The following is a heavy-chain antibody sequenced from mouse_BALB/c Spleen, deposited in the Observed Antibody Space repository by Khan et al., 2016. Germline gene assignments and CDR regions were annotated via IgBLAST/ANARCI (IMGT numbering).Heavy chain of an antibody. Sequence: EVQLQESGAELVRPGALVKLSCKASGFNIKDYYMHWVKQRPEQGLEWIGWLDPENGNTIYDPKFQGKASITADTSSNTAYLQLSSLTSEDTAVYYCARSKTARAPFAYWGQGTLVTVSA. D-gene: IGHD3-2*01. CDR2: LDPENGNT. J-gene: IGHJ3*01. CDR1: GFNIKDYY. V-gene: IGHV14-1*02. CDR3: ARSKTARAPFAY.